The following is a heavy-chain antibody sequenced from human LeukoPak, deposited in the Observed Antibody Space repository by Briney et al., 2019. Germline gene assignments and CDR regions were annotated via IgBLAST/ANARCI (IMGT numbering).Heavy chain of an antibody. D-gene: IGHD2-2*01. CDR3: AKHPQVLSDYFDY. CDR2: IWYDGSNK. Sequence: GGSLRLSCAASGFTFSSYGMHWVRQAPGKGLEWVAVIWYDGSNKYYADSVKGRFTISRDNSKNTLYLQMNSLRAEDTAVYYCAKHPQVLSDYFDYWGQGTLVAVSS. J-gene: IGHJ4*02. CDR1: GFTFSSYG. V-gene: IGHV3-33*06.